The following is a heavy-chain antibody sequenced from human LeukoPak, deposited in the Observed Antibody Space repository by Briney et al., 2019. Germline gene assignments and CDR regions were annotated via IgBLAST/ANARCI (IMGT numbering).Heavy chain of an antibody. CDR3: TRASRGYSYGFAEY. D-gene: IGHD5-18*01. J-gene: IGHJ4*02. Sequence: SETLSLTCTVSGGSISSYYWSWIRQPPGKGLEWIGYMYFGGSSNYNPSLKSRVTISVDTSKNQLSLNLNSVTAADTAVYFCTRASRGYSYGFAEYWGQGTLVTVSS. CDR1: GGSISSYY. V-gene: IGHV4-59*01. CDR2: MYFGGSS.